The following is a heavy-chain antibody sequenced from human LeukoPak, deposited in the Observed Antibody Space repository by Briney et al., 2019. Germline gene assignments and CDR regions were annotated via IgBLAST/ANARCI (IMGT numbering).Heavy chain of an antibody. D-gene: IGHD3-9*01. CDR3: ARDWWPRHDILTGYAT. CDR2: ISSSGRTI. J-gene: IGHJ5*02. CDR1: GFTFSDYY. Sequence: SGGSLRLSCAASGFTFSDYYMSWIRQAPGKGLEWVSYISSSGRTIYYADSVKGRFTISRDNAKNSLYLQMNSLRAEDTAVYYCARDWWPRHDILTGYATWGQGTLVTVSS. V-gene: IGHV3-11*01.